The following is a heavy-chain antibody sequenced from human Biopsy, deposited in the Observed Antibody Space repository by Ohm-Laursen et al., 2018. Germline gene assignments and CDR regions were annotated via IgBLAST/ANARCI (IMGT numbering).Heavy chain of an antibody. CDR3: ARNTGWYGDLYYFDY. V-gene: IGHV1-46*01. CDR1: GGTFRSDA. Sequence: SAKVSCKASGGTFRSDAISWVRQAPGQGLEWMGMINPSGSTTSYPQIFQGRVTMTRDTSKSTVYMELSSLRSADTAVYFCARNTGWYGDLYYFDYWGQGTLVTVSS. D-gene: IGHD6-19*01. J-gene: IGHJ4*02. CDR2: INPSGSTT.